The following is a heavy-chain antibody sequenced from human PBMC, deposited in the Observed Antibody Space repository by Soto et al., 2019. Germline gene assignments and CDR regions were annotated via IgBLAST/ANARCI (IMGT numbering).Heavy chain of an antibody. Sequence: SETLSLTCAVSGGSISSSNWWSWVRQPPGKGLEWIGEIYHSGSTNYNPSLKSRVTISVDKSKNQFSLKLSSVTAADTAVYYCARVKAKPNNYYDSSGYYYDGVTSYGMDVWGQGTTVTVSS. V-gene: IGHV4-4*02. J-gene: IGHJ6*02. CDR3: ARVKAKPNNYYDSSGYYYDGVTSYGMDV. D-gene: IGHD3-22*01. CDR1: GGSISSSNW. CDR2: IYHSGST.